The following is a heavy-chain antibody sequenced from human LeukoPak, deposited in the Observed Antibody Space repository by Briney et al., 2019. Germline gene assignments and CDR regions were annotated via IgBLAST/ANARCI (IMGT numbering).Heavy chain of an antibody. J-gene: IGHJ4*02. V-gene: IGHV3-33*08. D-gene: IGHD5-18*01. CDR3: ARGLGYSYGYGIDY. CDR1: GLTFSSHW. CDR2: IWFDGSNK. Sequence: GGSLRLSCAASGLTFSSHWMHWVRQAPGKGLEWVAIIWFDGSNKYHADSVQGRFTISRDNSQNTLFLQMNNVRAEDTALYYCARGLGYSYGYGIDYWGQGTLVAVSS.